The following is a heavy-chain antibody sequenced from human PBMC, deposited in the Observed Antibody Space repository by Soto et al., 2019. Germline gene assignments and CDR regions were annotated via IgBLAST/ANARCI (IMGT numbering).Heavy chain of an antibody. J-gene: IGHJ6*03. D-gene: IGHD3-16*01. CDR1: GFNFDDFA. CDR2: IRWNGETA. Sequence: EVLLVESGGGLVQPGRSLRLSCAASGFNFDDFAMHWVRQAPGKGLQWVSGIRWNGETAVYGDSVKGRFIIFRENARKTLYLQMNRRRTEDTAVYFCARVKPRSAYRDYSMDVWGKGTTVTVS. V-gene: IGHV3-9*01. CDR3: ARVKPRSAYRDYSMDV.